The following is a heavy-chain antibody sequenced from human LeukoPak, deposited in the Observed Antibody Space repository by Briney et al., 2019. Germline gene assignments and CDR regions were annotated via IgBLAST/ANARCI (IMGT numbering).Heavy chain of an antibody. CDR3: VKGDIVVVPADAGF. CDR2: ITSSGGGT. Sequence: GSLRLSCAASRFTFSNYAMSWVRQAPGKGLEWVSAITSSGGGTYYADSVKGRFTISRDNSKNTLYLQMNSLRAEDTAVYYCVKGDIVVVPADAGFWGQGTLVTVSS. V-gene: IGHV3-23*01. J-gene: IGHJ4*02. CDR1: RFTFSNYA. D-gene: IGHD2-2*01.